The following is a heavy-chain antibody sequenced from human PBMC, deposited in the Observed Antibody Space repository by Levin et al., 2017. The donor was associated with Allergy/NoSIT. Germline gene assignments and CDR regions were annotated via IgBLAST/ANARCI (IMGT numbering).Heavy chain of an antibody. D-gene: IGHD2-15*01. CDR2: MNPNSGNT. CDR3: ASLVLSGLEDV. CDR1: GYTFTSYD. J-gene: IGHJ6*02. Sequence: GESLKISCKASGYTFTSYDINWVRQATGQGLEWMGWMNPNSGNTGYAQKFQGRVTMTRNTSISTAYMELSSLRSEDTAVYYCASLVLSGLEDVWGQGTTVTVSS. V-gene: IGHV1-8*01.